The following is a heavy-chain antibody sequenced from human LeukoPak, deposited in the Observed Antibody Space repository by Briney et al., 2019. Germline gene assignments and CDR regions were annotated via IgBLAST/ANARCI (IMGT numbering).Heavy chain of an antibody. CDR1: GYTFTGYY. Sequence: ASVKVSCKASGYTFTGYYMHWVRQAPGQGLEWMGWINPNSGDTNYAEKFQGRVTMTRDPSISTAYMDLRRLRSDDTAVYYCAPVRGGDYFDYWGQGTQVTVSS. CDR3: APVRGGDYFDY. CDR2: INPNSGDT. V-gene: IGHV1-2*02. J-gene: IGHJ4*02. D-gene: IGHD2-2*01.